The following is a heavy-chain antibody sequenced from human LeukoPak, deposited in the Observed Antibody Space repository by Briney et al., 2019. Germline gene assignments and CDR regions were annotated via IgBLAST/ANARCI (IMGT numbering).Heavy chain of an antibody. D-gene: IGHD3-10*01. CDR1: GGSISSGSYY. CDR3: ARESLPSATMVRGVSDY. CDR2: IYTSGST. J-gene: IGHJ4*02. Sequence: KPSETLSLTCTVSGGSISSGSYYWSWIRQPAGKGLEWIGRIYTSGSTNYNPSLKSRVTISVDTSKNQFSLKLSSVTAADTAVYYRARESLPSATMVRGVSDYWGQGTLVTVSS. V-gene: IGHV4-61*02.